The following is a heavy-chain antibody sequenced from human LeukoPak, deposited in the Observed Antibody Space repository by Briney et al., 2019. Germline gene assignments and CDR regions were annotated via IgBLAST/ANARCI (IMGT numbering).Heavy chain of an antibody. CDR1: GGSISSYY. CDR3: ARDGGRTGIFDY. D-gene: IGHD1-1*01. J-gene: IGHJ4*02. V-gene: IGHV4-59*01. Sequence: PSETLSLTCTVSGGSISSYYWSWIRQPPGKGLEWIGYIYYSGSTNYNPSLKSRVTISVDTSKNQFSLKLSSVTAADTAVYYCARDGGRTGIFDYWGQGTLVTVSS. CDR2: IYYSGST.